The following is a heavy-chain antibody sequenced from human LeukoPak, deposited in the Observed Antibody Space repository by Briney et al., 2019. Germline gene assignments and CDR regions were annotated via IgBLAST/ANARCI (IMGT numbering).Heavy chain of an antibody. V-gene: IGHV4-59*12. J-gene: IGHJ3*02. CDR2: IYYSGST. CDR3: ARELGVSPGAFDI. Sequence: SETLSLTCTVSGGSISSYYWSWIRQPPGKGLEWIGNIYYSGSTNYNPSLRSRVTISVDTSKNQFSLKLSSVAAADTAVYYCARELGVSPGAFDIWGQGTMVTVSS. D-gene: IGHD3-16*01. CDR1: GGSISSYY.